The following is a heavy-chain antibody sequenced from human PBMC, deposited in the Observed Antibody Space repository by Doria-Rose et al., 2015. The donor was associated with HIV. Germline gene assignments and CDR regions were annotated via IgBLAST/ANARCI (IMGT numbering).Heavy chain of an antibody. Sequence: QITLKESGPVLVKPTETLTLTCTVSGVSLSSPGMGVSWIRQPPGKALEWHANIISDDERSYKASLKSRLIISRGTSKRQVVLTMTDMDPVDTATYYCARIKSSRWYHKCYFDFWGQGTLVIVSA. CDR3: ARIKSSRWYHKCYFDF. CDR1: GVSLSSPGMG. D-gene: IGHD6-13*01. J-gene: IGHJ4*02. CDR2: IISDDER. V-gene: IGHV2-26*01.